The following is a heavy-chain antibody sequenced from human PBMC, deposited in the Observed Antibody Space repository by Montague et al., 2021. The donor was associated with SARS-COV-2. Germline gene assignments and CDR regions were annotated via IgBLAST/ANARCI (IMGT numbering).Heavy chain of an antibody. Sequence: PLRLSCAASGFTFSSYWMSWVRQTPGKGLEWVANIKPDGGEKHYVDSVKGRFTISRDNAKNPLNLQMDSLRAEDTALYYCARDSRIVGATGGMDVWGQGTTVIVSS. V-gene: IGHV3-7*03. CDR1: GFTFSSYW. CDR3: ARDSRIVGATGGMDV. J-gene: IGHJ6*02. D-gene: IGHD1-26*01. CDR2: IKPDGGEK.